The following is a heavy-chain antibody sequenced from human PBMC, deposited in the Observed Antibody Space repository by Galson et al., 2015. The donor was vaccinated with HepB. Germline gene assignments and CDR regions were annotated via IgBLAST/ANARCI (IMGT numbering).Heavy chain of an antibody. CDR2: IIPIFGTA. V-gene: IGHV1-69*06. J-gene: IGHJ6*02. Sequence: SVKVSCKASGGTFSSYAISWVRQAPGQGLEWMGGIIPIFGTANYAQKFQGRVTITADKSTSTAYMELSSLRSEDTAVYYCARGLGYCSSTSCSLYYYYGMDVWGQGTTVTVSS. D-gene: IGHD2-2*01. CDR1: GGTFSSYA. CDR3: ARGLGYCSSTSCSLYYYYGMDV.